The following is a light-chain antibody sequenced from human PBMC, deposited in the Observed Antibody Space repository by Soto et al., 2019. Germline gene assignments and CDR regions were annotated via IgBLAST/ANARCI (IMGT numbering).Light chain of an antibody. J-gene: IGLJ1*01. CDR1: SSDVGGFNF. Sequence: QSALTRPASVSGSPGQSITISCTGSSSDVGGFNFVSWYQQHPGKAPKLMIYDVASRPSGVSNRFSGSKSGNTASLTITGLRPEDEADYYCYSSTSSNTSVFGTGTKV. CDR3: YSSTSSNTSV. V-gene: IGLV2-14*03. CDR2: DVA.